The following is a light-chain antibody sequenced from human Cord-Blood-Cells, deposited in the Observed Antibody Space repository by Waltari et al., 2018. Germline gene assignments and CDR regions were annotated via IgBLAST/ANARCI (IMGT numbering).Light chain of an antibody. CDR3: AAWDDSLNGVV. CDR2: SNN. CDR1: SSNIGSNT. Sequence: QSVLTQPPSASGTPGQRVTISCSGSSSNIGSNTVNWYQQLPGTAPKLLIYSNNQRPCGVPDGFSVSNSATSASLAISGLQSEEEADYYCAAWDDSLNGVVFGGGTKLTVL. V-gene: IGLV1-44*01. J-gene: IGLJ2*01.